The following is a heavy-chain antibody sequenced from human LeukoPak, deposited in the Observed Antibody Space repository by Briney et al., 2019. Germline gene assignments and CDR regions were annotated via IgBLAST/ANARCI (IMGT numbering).Heavy chain of an antibody. J-gene: IGHJ4*02. Sequence: PSETLSLTCGVSGVSVTSTNWWTWVRQPPGKGLEWIGEFHVDGRTNYNPSLKRRLTLSVDLSENHISLMLTSVTAADTAVYYCAREGGFYRPLDYSGQGTLVTVSS. CDR1: GVSVTSTNW. D-gene: IGHD3-3*01. CDR3: AREGGFYRPLDY. CDR2: FHVDGRT. V-gene: IGHV4-4*02.